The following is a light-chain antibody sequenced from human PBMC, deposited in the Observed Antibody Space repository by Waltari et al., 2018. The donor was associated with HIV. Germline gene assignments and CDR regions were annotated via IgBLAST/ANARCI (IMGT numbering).Light chain of an antibody. CDR1: SSNIRNHL. CDR3: GTWDSNLRNWV. Sequence: QSILAQPPSVSATPGQRVTISCSGGSSNIRNHLLSWYQQVPGAAPKLLIFDNSKRPSEIPDRFSASKSDTSGTLDIAGLQTGDEGDYYCGTWDSNLRNWVFGGGTKLTVL. CDR2: DNS. J-gene: IGLJ3*02. V-gene: IGLV1-51*01.